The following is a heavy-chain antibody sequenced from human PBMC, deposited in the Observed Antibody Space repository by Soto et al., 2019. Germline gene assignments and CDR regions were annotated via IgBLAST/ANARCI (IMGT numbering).Heavy chain of an antibody. V-gene: IGHV4-61*01. D-gene: IGHD6-13*01. J-gene: IGHJ5*02. CDR3: ARVQEAAGNWFDP. CDR1: GGSVSSGSYY. CDR2: IYYSGST. Sequence: SETLSLTCTVSGGSVSSGSYYWSWIRQPPGKGLEWIGYIYYSGSTNYNPSLKSRVTISVDTSKNQFSLKLSSVTAADTAVYYCARVQEAAGNWFDPWGQGTLVTVSS.